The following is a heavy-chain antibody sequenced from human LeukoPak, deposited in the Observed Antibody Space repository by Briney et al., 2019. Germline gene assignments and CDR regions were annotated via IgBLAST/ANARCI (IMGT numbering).Heavy chain of an antibody. CDR3: AKDGGELLFYFDY. D-gene: IGHD1-26*01. Sequence: GGSLRLSCAASGFTVSSNYMSWVRQAPGKGLEWVSVIYSGGSTYYADSVKGRFTISRDNSKNTLYLQMNSLRAEDTAVYFCAKDGGELLFYFDYWGQGTLVTVSS. J-gene: IGHJ4*02. V-gene: IGHV3-53*01. CDR1: GFTVSSNY. CDR2: IYSGGST.